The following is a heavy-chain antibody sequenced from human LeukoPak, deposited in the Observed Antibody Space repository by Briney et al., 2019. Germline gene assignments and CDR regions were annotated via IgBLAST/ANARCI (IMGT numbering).Heavy chain of an antibody. CDR3: ARDWSGDYGDYVHGHFDY. D-gene: IGHD4-17*01. CDR1: GYTFTSYY. Sequence: ASVKVSCKASGYTFTSYYMHWVRQAPGQGLEWMGIINPSGGSTSYAQKFQGRVTMTRDTSTSTVYMELSSLRSEDTAVYYCARDWSGDYGDYVHGHFDYWGREPWSPSPQ. CDR2: INPSGGST. J-gene: IGHJ4*02. V-gene: IGHV1-46*01.